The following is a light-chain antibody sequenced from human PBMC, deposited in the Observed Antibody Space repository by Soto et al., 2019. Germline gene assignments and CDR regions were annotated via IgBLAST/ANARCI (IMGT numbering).Light chain of an antibody. Sequence: DIQMTQSPSPLSASVGDRVTSSCQASQDIGTFLNWYQQTSGKAPRLLIYDAAHLETGVSSRFSGSGSGTHFTFTISSLQPEDVATYYCQQFQSAPYTCGQGTKLEIK. J-gene: IGKJ2*01. CDR2: DAA. CDR3: QQFQSAPYT. CDR1: QDIGTF. V-gene: IGKV1-33*01.